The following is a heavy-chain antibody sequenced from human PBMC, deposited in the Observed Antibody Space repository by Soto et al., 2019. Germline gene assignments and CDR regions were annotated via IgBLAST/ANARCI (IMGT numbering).Heavy chain of an antibody. Sequence: QVQLVQSGAEVKKPGASVKVSCKASGYTFTGYYMHWVRQAPGQGLEWMGWINPNSGGTNYAQKFQGRVTMTRDTSISTAYMELSRLRSDDTAVYYCARDSIAAAGTEYYYYGMDVWGQGTTVTVTS. CDR3: ARDSIAAAGTEYYYYGMDV. CDR1: GYTFTGYY. J-gene: IGHJ6*02. D-gene: IGHD6-13*01. V-gene: IGHV1-2*02. CDR2: INPNSGGT.